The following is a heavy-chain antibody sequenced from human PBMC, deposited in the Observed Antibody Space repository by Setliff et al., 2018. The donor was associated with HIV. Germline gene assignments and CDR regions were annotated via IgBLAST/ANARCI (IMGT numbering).Heavy chain of an antibody. Sequence: GESLKISCKASGYRFNNYWIGWVRQMPGKGLEWMGIIYPGDMDVKYNPSFQGRVTISADRFRTTTYLQWSGLKASDTAIYYCARGGYWYDDNPYYRPLDYWGQGTLVTVS. CDR2: IYPGDMDV. V-gene: IGHV5-51*01. CDR1: GYRFNNYW. CDR3: ARGGYWYDDNPYYRPLDY. D-gene: IGHD3-10*01. J-gene: IGHJ4*02.